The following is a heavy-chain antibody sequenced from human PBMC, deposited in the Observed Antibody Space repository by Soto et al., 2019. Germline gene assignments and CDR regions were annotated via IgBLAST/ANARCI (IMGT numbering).Heavy chain of an antibody. CDR3: AKICSGSYLYVGMDV. CDR2: IYAGDSET. CDR1: GYSFSIYW. D-gene: IGHD3-10*02. J-gene: IGHJ6*02. V-gene: IGHV5-51*01. Sequence: PGESLKISCKGSGYSFSIYWIGWVRQMPGKGLEWMGIIYAGDSETRYSPSFQGQATISVDNSISTAYLQWNNLKASDTAMYYCAKICSGSYLYVGMDVSGQGTTVTVS.